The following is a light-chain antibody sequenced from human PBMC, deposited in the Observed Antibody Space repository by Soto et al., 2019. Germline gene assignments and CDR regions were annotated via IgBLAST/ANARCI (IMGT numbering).Light chain of an antibody. CDR2: NNS. CDR1: SSNIRAGSD. CDR3: QSYDGSLGVSN. Sequence: QSVLTQPPSVSGAPGQRVTISCTGTSSNIRAGSDVHWYQQLPGTAPKLLIYNNSNRSSGVPDRFSGSKSGTSASLAITGLHAGDEADYYCQSYDGSLGVSNFGGGTKGTVL. V-gene: IGLV1-40*01. J-gene: IGLJ2*01.